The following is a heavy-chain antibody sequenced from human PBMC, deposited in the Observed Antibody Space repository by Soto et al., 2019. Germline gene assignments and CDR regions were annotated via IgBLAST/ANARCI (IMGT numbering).Heavy chain of an antibody. Sequence: QVQLQESGPGLVKPSQTLSLTCTVSGGSISIGGYYWRWIRQRPGKGLEWIGYIYYSGSTSYNPSLKSRVTISVDTSKNQFSLKLSSVTAADTAVYYCARVCGGDCHYGMDVWGQGTTVTVSS. J-gene: IGHJ6*02. V-gene: IGHV4-31*03. D-gene: IGHD2-21*02. CDR1: GGSISIGGYY. CDR3: ARVCGGDCHYGMDV. CDR2: IYYSGST.